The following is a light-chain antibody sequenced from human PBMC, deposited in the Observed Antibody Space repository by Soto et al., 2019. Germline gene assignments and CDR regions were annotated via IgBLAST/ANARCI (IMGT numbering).Light chain of an antibody. J-gene: IGKJ4*01. V-gene: IGKV1-8*01. CDR2: TAS. CDR1: QSISSN. Sequence: AIRMTQSPSSFSASTGDRATITCRASQSISSNLAWYQVKPGKAPRLLIYTASYLESGVPSRFSGSGSGTDFTLTISTLQSEDFAVYYCQQYGSYPLTFGEGTKLEIK. CDR3: QQYGSYPLT.